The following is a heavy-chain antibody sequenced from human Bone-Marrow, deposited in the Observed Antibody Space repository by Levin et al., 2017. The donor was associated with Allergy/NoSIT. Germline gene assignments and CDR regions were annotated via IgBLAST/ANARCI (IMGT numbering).Heavy chain of an antibody. CDR2: IDPSDSYT. V-gene: IGHV5-10-1*01. J-gene: IGHJ6*03. Sequence: GESLKISCKGSGYSFTSYWISWVRQMPGKGLEWMGRIDPSDSYTNYSPSFQGHVTISADKSISTAYLQWSSLKASDTAMYYCARHYGFGSYSSSWYEPYYMDVWGKGTTVTVSS. D-gene: IGHD6-13*01. CDR1: GYSFTSYW. CDR3: ARHYGFGSYSSSWYEPYYMDV.